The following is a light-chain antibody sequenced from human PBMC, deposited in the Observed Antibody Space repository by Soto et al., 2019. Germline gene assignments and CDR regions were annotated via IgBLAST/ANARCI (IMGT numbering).Light chain of an antibody. J-gene: IGKJ2*01. CDR1: QSISSW. Sequence: DIQVTQSPSTLSASVGDRVTITCRASQSISSWLAWYQQKPGKAPKLLIYKASSLESGVPSRFSGSGSATEFTLTISGLQPDDFATYYCQQYKDYVYTFGQGTKVDIK. V-gene: IGKV1-5*03. CDR2: KAS. CDR3: QQYKDYVYT.